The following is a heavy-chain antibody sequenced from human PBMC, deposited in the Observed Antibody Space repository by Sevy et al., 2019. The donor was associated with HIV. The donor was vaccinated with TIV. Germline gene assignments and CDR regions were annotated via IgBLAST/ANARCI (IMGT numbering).Heavy chain of an antibody. J-gene: IGHJ3*02. Sequence: GGSLRLSCAASGFTFSSYSMNWVRQAPGKGLEWVSSISSSSNYIYYADSVKGRFTISRDNAKNSLYLQMNSLRAEDTAVYYCAREKPYYYDSSASDAFDIWGQGTMVTVSS. V-gene: IGHV3-21*01. CDR3: AREKPYYYDSSASDAFDI. D-gene: IGHD3-22*01. CDR1: GFTFSSYS. CDR2: ISSSSNYI.